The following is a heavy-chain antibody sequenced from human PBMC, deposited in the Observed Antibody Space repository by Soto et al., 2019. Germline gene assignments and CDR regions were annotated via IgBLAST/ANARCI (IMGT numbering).Heavy chain of an antibody. CDR1: GYTLTELS. J-gene: IGHJ3*02. Sequence: ASGKVSCKVSGYTLTELSMHWVRQAPGKGLEWMGGFDPEDGETIYAQKFQGRVTMTEDTSTDTAYMELSSLRSEDTAVYYCATDSSVVPAARGVAFDIWGQGTMVTVSS. CDR2: FDPEDGET. D-gene: IGHD2-2*01. V-gene: IGHV1-24*01. CDR3: ATDSSVVPAARGVAFDI.